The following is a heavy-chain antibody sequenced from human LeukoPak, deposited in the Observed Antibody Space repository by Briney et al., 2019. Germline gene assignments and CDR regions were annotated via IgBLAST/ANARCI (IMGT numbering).Heavy chain of an antibody. V-gene: IGHV3-21*01. CDR3: ARDYKDIVVVPAARHYYYYGMDV. D-gene: IGHD2-2*01. J-gene: IGHJ6*04. CDR1: GFTFSSYS. Sequence: GGSLRLSCAASGFTFSSYSMNWVRQAPGKGLEWVSSISSSSSYIYYADSVKGRFTISRDNAKNSLYLQMNSLRAEDTAVYYCARDYKDIVVVPAARHYYYYGMDVWGKGTTVTVSS. CDR2: ISSSSSYI.